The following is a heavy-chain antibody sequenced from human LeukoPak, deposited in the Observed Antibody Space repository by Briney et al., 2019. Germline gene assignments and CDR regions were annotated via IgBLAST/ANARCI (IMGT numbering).Heavy chain of an antibody. CDR2: ISAYNGNT. Sequence: ASVKVSCKASGYTFTNYGITWVRQAPGQGLEWMGWISAYNGNTNYAQKLQGRVTMTIDKTTSTAYMELRSLRSDGTAVYYCARGGANCSGGRCPLNWFDPWGQGTPVTVSS. V-gene: IGHV1-18*01. CDR1: GYTFTNYG. J-gene: IGHJ5*02. D-gene: IGHD2-15*01. CDR3: ARGGANCSGGRCPLNWFDP.